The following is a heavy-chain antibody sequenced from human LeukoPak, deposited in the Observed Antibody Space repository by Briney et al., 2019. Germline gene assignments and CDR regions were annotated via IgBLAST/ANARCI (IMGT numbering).Heavy chain of an antibody. CDR3: ARRPHSTWFDP. CDR2: IYTSGST. J-gene: IGHJ5*02. Sequence: SETLSLTCTVSGGSISSYYWNWIRQPPGKGLGWIGYIYTSGSTNYNPSLKSRVTISVDTSKNQFSLQLTSVTAADTAVYYCARRPHSTWFDPWGQGTLVTVSS. CDR1: GGSISSYY. D-gene: IGHD2/OR15-2a*01. V-gene: IGHV4-4*09.